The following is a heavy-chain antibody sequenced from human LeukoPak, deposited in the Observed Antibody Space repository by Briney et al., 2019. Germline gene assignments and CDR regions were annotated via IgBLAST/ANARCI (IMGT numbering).Heavy chain of an antibody. CDR3: ARDGVATRGNFDY. CDR2: ISSSGSTI. V-gene: IGHV3-11*01. Sequence: PGGSLRLSCAASGFTFSDYYMSWIRQAPGKGPEWVSYISSSGSTIYYADSVKGRFTISRDNAKNSLYLQMSSLRAEDTAVYYCARDGVATRGNFDYWGQGTLVTVSS. D-gene: IGHD5-12*01. CDR1: GFTFSDYY. J-gene: IGHJ4*02.